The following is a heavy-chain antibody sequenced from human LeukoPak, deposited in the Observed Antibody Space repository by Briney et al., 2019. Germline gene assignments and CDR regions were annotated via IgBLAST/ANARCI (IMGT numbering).Heavy chain of an antibody. CDR2: ISSSSSYI. Sequence: GGSLRLSCAASGFTFSSYSMNWVRQAPGKGLEWVSSISSSSSYIYYADSVKGRFTISRDNAKNSLYLQMNSLRAEDTAVYYCARDGSIAARRFCFDYWGQGTLVTVSS. CDR1: GFTFSSYS. D-gene: IGHD6-6*01. CDR3: ARDGSIAARRFCFDY. J-gene: IGHJ4*02. V-gene: IGHV3-21*01.